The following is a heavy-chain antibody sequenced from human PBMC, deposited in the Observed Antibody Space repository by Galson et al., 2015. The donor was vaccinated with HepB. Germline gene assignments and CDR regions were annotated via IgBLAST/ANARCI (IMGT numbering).Heavy chain of an antibody. CDR1: GFTFGDYA. CDR3: SGNVNYYGSGSHY. D-gene: IGHD3-10*01. J-gene: IGHJ4*02. CDR2: IRSEAYGGTT. Sequence: SLRLSCAASGFTFGDYAMSWFRQAPGKGLEWVGFIRSEAYGGTTEYAASVKGRFTISRDDSKSIAYLQMNSLKTEDTAVYYCSGNVNYYGSGSHYWGQGTLVTVSS. V-gene: IGHV3-49*03.